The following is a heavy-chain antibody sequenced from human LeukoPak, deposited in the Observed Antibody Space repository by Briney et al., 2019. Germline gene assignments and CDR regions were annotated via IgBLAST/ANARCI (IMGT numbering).Heavy chain of an antibody. CDR1: RYTFSPYW. V-gene: IGHV3-7*03. CDR2: ISDGGSAT. Sequence: GGSLRLSCVASRYTFSPYWMSWVRQTPGKGLEWVASISDGGSATYYVDSVRGRFTISRDDAKNSLFLQMNSLRADDTAVYYCTRENYVPDSWGQGTLVTVSS. CDR3: TRENYVPDS. J-gene: IGHJ4*02. D-gene: IGHD3-10*02.